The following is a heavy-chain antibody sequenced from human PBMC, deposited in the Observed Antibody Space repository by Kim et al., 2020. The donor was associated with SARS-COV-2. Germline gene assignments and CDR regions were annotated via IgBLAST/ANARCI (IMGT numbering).Heavy chain of an antibody. J-gene: IGHJ2*01. CDR3: TTSPARAWGYGF. Sequence: GGSLRLSCAASGFTFSNAWMNWVRQAPGKGLEWVARIKSKDGGEIKADAAPGRSTFTISKANSKHMLYMHMTRAKTEDTAMYSSTTSPARAWGYGFWG. CDR1: GFTFSNAW. CDR2: IKSKDGGEIK. V-gene: IGHV3-15*01. D-gene: IGHD5-12*01.